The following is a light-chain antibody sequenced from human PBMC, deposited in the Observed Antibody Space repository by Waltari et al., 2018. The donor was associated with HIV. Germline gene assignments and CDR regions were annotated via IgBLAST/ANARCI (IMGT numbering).Light chain of an antibody. Sequence: DVVMTQSPDSLTVSVGERATLNCKSSQSLLYGSNNKNYLAWYQQRPGHRPKLLIYWASTRQSGVPDRFSGSGSGTDFSLTINSLQAEDVAVYYCQQYHYIPWTFGQGTKVEIK. J-gene: IGKJ1*01. CDR1: QSLLYGSNNKNY. CDR2: WAS. CDR3: QQYHYIPWT. V-gene: IGKV4-1*01.